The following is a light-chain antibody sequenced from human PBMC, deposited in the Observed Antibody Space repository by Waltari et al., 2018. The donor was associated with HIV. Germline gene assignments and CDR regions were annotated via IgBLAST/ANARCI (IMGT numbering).Light chain of an antibody. J-gene: IGKJ2*01. CDR3: QQYYITPYT. CDR1: QSLLYSSNNKNY. V-gene: IGKV4-1*01. Sequence: DIVMTQSPDSLTVSLGERATMKCKSSQSLLYSSNNKNYLAWYQQKPGQPPKLLIYWASTRESGVPDRFSGSGSGTDFTLTISSLQAEDVAVYYCQQYYITPYTFGQGTKLEIK. CDR2: WAS.